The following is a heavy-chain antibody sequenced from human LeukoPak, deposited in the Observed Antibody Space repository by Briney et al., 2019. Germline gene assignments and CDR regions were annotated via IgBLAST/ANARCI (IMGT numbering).Heavy chain of an antibody. CDR3: ARDQLGARNSRFAY. Sequence: PGGSLRLSCAASGFTFSSYSMIWVRQAPGKGLEWVSYISSSSSTIYYADSVKGRFTISRDNAKNSLYLQMNSLRAEDTAVYYCARDQLGARNSRFAYWGQGTLVTVSS. J-gene: IGHJ4*02. CDR2: ISSSSSTI. D-gene: IGHD4-23*01. V-gene: IGHV3-48*04. CDR1: GFTFSSYS.